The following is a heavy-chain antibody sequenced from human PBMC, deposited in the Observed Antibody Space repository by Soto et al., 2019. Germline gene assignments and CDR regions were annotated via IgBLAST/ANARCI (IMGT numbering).Heavy chain of an antibody. D-gene: IGHD5-12*01. J-gene: IGHJ4*02. CDR2: INHSGST. V-gene: IGHV4-34*01. CDR3: ARVKDGYTFDY. CDR1: GGSFSGYY. Sequence: PSETLSLTCAVYGGSFSGYYWTWIRQSPEKGLEWIGEINHSGSTYYNPSLKSRVTISVDRSKNQFSLKLSSVTAADTAVYYCARVKDGYTFDYWGQGTLVTVSS.